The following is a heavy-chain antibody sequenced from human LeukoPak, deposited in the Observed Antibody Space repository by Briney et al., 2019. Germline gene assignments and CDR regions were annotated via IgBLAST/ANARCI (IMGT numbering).Heavy chain of an antibody. D-gene: IGHD2-15*01. V-gene: IGHV3-48*03. CDR1: GFAFSRYE. J-gene: IGHJ3*02. CDR2: ISSSGSTI. Sequence: GGSLRLSCAASGFAFSRYEMNWVRQAPGKGLEWVSYISSSGSTIYYADSVKGLFTLSRHNAKNSLYLQMNSLRAEDTPVYYCARAVYSGGMRGTFYIWGQGTMVTVSS. CDR3: ARAVYSGGMRGTFYI.